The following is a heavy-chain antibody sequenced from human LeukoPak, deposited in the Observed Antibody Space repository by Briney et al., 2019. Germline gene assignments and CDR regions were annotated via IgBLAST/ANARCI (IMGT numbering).Heavy chain of an antibody. CDR1: GGSISNYY. J-gene: IGHJ4*02. CDR3: ARDGYSGNDGL. V-gene: IGHV4-4*07. Sequence: PSETLSLTCTVSGGSISNYYWSWIRQPAGKGLKWIGRIYTSGTANYNPSLKSRVTMSIDTSKNQFSLKLSSVTAADTAVYYCARDGYSGNDGLWGQGTLVTVSS. CDR2: IYTSGTA. D-gene: IGHD5-12*01.